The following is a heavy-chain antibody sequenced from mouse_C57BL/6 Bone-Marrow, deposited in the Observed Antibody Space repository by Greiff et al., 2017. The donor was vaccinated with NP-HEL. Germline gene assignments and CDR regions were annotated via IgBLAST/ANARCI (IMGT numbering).Heavy chain of an antibody. CDR3: ARRKIVARGLAY. D-gene: IGHD1-3*01. CDR2: IDPSDSYT. CDR1: GYTFTSYW. Sequence: QVQLQQPGAELVMPGASVKLSCKASGYTFTSYWMHWVKQRPGQGLEWIGEIDPSDSYTNYNQKFKGKSTLTVDKSSSTAYMQLSSLTSEDYAVSWCARRKIVARGLAYWGQGTLVTVSA. V-gene: IGHV1-69*01. J-gene: IGHJ3*01.